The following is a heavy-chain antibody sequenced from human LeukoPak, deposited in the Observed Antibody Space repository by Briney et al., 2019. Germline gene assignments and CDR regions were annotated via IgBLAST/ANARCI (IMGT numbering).Heavy chain of an antibody. Sequence: SETLSLTCTVSGGSISNSYYSWGWIRQPPGKGLEWIGSIYYSGSTHYNPSLKSRVTISVDTSRNQFSLKLNSVTAADTAVYYCARHQGTDSAMSSFDYWGQGTLVTVSS. V-gene: IGHV4-39*01. CDR3: ARHQGTDSAMSSFDY. CDR1: GGSISNSYYS. J-gene: IGHJ4*02. CDR2: IYYSGST. D-gene: IGHD5-18*01.